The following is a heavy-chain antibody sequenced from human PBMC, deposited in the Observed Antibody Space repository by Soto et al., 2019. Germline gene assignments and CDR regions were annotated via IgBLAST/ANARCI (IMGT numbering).Heavy chain of an antibody. CDR2: IYPGDSDT. V-gene: IGHV5-51*01. J-gene: IGHJ4*02. D-gene: IGHD6-13*01. Sequence: GESLKISCKGSGYSFTSYWIGWVRQMPGKGLEWMGIIYPGDSDTRYSPSFQGQVTISADKSISTAYLQWSSLKASDTAMYYCARSGRSSWYVFRAISYYFYYWGQGTLVTVSS. CDR1: GYSFTSYW. CDR3: ARSGRSSWYVFRAISYYFYY.